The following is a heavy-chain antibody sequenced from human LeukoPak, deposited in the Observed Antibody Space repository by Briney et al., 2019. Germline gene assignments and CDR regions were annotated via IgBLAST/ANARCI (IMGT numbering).Heavy chain of an antibody. D-gene: IGHD2-15*01. Sequence: GGSLRLSCAASGFTFSSYSMNWVRQAPGKGLXXXXSISSSSSYIYYADSVKGRFTISRDNAKNSLYLQMNSLRAEDTAVYYCARGGRPAYCSGGSCPSPLFDYWGQGTLVTVSS. CDR2: ISSSSSYI. CDR1: GFTFSSYS. CDR3: ARGGRPAYCSGGSCPSPLFDY. J-gene: IGHJ4*02. V-gene: IGHV3-21*01.